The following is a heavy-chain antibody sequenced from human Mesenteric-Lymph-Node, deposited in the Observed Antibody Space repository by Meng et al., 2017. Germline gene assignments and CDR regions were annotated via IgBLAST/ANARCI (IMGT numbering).Heavy chain of an antibody. Sequence: QDLGPELVHPSQTLAPCGTVSGDSISSEYFWSWIRQPPGKGLEWIGYIYHGGSTDYNPSLRSRVTISVDTSKNQFSLKLSSVTAADTAVYYCAREHRITDFWSDYLAAWFDPWGQGTLVTVSS. CDR2: IYHGGST. V-gene: IGHV4-30-4*01. J-gene: IGHJ5*02. CDR1: GDSISSEYF. CDR3: AREHRITDFWSDYLAAWFDP. D-gene: IGHD3-3*01.